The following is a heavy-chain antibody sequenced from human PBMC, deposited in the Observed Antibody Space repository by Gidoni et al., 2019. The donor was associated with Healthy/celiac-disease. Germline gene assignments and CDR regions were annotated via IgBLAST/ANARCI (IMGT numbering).Heavy chain of an antibody. CDR3: ARDPVYSYGWDQGDYYYYGMDV. D-gene: IGHD5-18*01. J-gene: IGHJ6*02. V-gene: IGHV4-59*01. CDR2: IYYSGST. Sequence: NGLEWIGYIYYSGSTNYNPSLKSRVTISVDTSKNQFSLKLSSVTAADTAVYYCARDPVYSYGWDQGDYYYYGMDVWGQGTTVTVSS.